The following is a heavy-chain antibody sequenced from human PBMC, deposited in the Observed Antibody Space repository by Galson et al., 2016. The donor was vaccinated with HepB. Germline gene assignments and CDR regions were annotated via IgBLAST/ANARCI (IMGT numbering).Heavy chain of an antibody. V-gene: IGHV3-66*01. CDR1: GFTISNNY. CDR2: IYSRGST. J-gene: IGHJ4*02. D-gene: IGHD1-1*01. CDR3: ARDGNGAAGH. Sequence: SLRLSCAASGFTISNNYMRWVRQAPGKGLEWVSVIYSRGSTDYADSVKGRFTISRDSSKNTLYLQMNSLRVEDTAVYYCARDGNGAAGHWGQGTLVTVSS.